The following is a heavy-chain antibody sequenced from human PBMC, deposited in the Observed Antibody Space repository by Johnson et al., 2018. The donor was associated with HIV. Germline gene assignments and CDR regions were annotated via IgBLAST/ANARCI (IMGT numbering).Heavy chain of an antibody. V-gene: IGHV3-9*01. D-gene: IGHD6-6*01. J-gene: IGHJ3*02. CDR1: GFTFDDYA. Sequence: VQLVESGGGLVQPGRSLRLSCAASGFTFDDYAMHWVRQAPGQGLEWVSGIRWNSGSLGYADSVKGRFTISRDNAKNSLHLQMNSLRVEDTALYYCAKDKGIAARHRSAHAFDIWGQGTMVTVSS. CDR2: IRWNSGSL. CDR3: AKDKGIAARHRSAHAFDI.